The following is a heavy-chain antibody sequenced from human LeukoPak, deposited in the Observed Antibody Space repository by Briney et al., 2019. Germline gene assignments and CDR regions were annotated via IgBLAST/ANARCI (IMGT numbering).Heavy chain of an antibody. CDR3: ARDVSASTKYAYFDF. CDR1: GFTFSIYG. CDR2: IWYDGGKK. J-gene: IGHJ4*02. D-gene: IGHD2-2*01. Sequence: PGRSLRLSCAASGFTFSIYGMHWVRQAPGKGLEWVAVIWYDGGKKYYADSVEGRFTISRDNSKNTVDLQMNSLRAEDTAVYYCARDVSASTKYAYFDFWGQGTLVTVSS. V-gene: IGHV3-33*01.